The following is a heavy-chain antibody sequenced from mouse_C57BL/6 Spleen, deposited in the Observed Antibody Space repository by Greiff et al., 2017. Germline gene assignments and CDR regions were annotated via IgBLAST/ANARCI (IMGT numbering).Heavy chain of an antibody. CDR1: GYSITSDY. D-gene: IGHD1-1*01. J-gene: IGHJ4*01. CDR2: ISYSGST. CDR3: ARDSSSYGGYAMDY. Sequence: EVQLQESGPGLAKPSQTLSLTCSVTGYSITSDYWNWIRKFPGNKLEYMGYISYSGSTYYNPSLNSRISITRDTSKNQFFLKLNSVTTEDTATYYCARDSSSYGGYAMDYWGQGTSVTVSS. V-gene: IGHV3-8*01.